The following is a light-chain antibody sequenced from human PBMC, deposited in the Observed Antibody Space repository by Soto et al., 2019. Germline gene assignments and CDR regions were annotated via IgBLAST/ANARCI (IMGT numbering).Light chain of an antibody. CDR3: LQDDNFPLS. Sequence: AIQMTQSPSSLYASVGDRVTITCRASQGIGNDLAWYQQRPGKAPKLLIYAASSLQSGVPSRFSGSGSGTDFTLPISSLQPGDFATYYCLQDDNFPLSFGGGTKVEIK. CDR1: QGIGND. CDR2: AAS. V-gene: IGKV1-6*01. J-gene: IGKJ4*01.